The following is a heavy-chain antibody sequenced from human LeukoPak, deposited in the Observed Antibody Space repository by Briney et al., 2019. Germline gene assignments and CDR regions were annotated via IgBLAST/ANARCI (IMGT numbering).Heavy chain of an antibody. CDR3: ARDFRGAYRVDFFDF. D-gene: IGHD3-10*01. V-gene: IGHV3-7*01. CDR2: IKQDGSET. J-gene: IGHJ4*02. Sequence: GGSLRLSCAASGFTFSNYWMSWVRRAPGKGLEWVANIKQDGSETYYVDSVRGRFTISRDNAQNSLYLQMNSLRAEDTAVYYCARDFRGAYRVDFFDFWGQGILVTVSS. CDR1: GFTFSNYW.